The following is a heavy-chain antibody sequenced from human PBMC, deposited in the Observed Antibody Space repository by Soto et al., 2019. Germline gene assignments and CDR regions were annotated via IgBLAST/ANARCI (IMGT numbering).Heavy chain of an antibody. CDR1: GFTFSNYG. J-gene: IGHJ6*02. CDR2: ISYDGSNK. V-gene: IGHV3-30*18. D-gene: IGHD2-2*01. Sequence: LRLSCAASGFTFSNYGMHWVRQAPGKGLEWVAVISYDGSNKYYSDSVKGRFTISRDNSKNTLYLQMNSLRGEDTAVYNCAKAVGYCSSTSCRDYYYYYGMDVWGQGTTVTVSS. CDR3: AKAVGYCSSTSCRDYYYYYGMDV.